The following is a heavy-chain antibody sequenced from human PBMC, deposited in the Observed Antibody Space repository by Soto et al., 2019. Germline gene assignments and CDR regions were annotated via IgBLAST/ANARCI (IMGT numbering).Heavy chain of an antibody. CDR2: IHPGDSDT. J-gene: IGHJ4*02. CDR3: ARSYSSGWLY. V-gene: IGHV5-51*01. CDR1: GYSFTNSW. Sequence: GESLKISCRDFGYSFTNSWMGWVRQMPGEGLEWMGIIHPGDSDTRYSPSFLGQVTISVDKSITTAYLQWSSLKASDTAMYYCARSYSSGWLYWGQGTLVTVSS. D-gene: IGHD6-19*01.